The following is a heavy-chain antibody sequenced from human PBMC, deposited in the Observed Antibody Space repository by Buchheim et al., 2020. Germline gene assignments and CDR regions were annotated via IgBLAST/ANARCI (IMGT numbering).Heavy chain of an antibody. D-gene: IGHD1-26*01. V-gene: IGHV3-30*18. J-gene: IGHJ5*02. Sequence: QVQLVESGGGVVQPGRSLRLSCAASGFTFSLYVMHWVRQAPGKGLEWVAVISGDGSDRNYGDSVKGRFTISRDNSKNTLYLQMNSLRAEDTAVYHCAKTPYSGSYHNWFDPWGQGTL. CDR2: ISGDGSDR. CDR1: GFTFSLYV. CDR3: AKTPYSGSYHNWFDP.